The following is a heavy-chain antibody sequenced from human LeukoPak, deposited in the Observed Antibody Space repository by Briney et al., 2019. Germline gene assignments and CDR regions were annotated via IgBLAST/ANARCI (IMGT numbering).Heavy chain of an antibody. CDR2: IYTSGST. CDR1: GGSISSYY. CDR3: ARDAKTGTTDY. Sequence: SETLSLTCTVSGGSISSYYWSWIRQPAGKGLEWIGRIYTSGSTNYNPSLKSRVTMSVDTSKNQFSRKLSSVTAADTAVHYCARDAKTGTTDYWGQGTLVTVSS. D-gene: IGHD1-1*01. J-gene: IGHJ4*02. V-gene: IGHV4-4*07.